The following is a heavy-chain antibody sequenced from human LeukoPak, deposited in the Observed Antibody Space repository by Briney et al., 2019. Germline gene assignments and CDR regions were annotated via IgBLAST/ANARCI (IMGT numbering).Heavy chain of an antibody. CDR1: GFTFSSYS. D-gene: IGHD3-22*01. CDR3: ASGENYYDSSGYYNYYFDY. J-gene: IGHJ4*02. V-gene: IGHV3-21*01. Sequence: KTGGSLRLSCAASGFTFSSYSMNWVRQAPGKGLEWVSSIKGRFTISRDNAKNSLYLQMNSLRAEDTAVYYCASGENYYDSSGYYNYYFDYWGQGTLVTVSS. CDR2: I.